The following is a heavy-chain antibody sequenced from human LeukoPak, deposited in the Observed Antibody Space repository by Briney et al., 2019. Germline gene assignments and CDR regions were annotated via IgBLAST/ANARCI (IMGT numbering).Heavy chain of an antibody. V-gene: IGHV3-21*01. CDR2: ISSSSSYI. CDR1: GFTFSSYS. D-gene: IGHD3-22*01. J-gene: IGHJ6*03. Sequence: GGTLRLSCAASGFTFSSYSMNCVREAPGKGLEWVSSISSSSSYIYYADSVKGRFTISRDNAKNSLYLQMNSLRAEDTAVYYCARDLYYYDSSGYYRRAYYYYYYYMDVWGKGTTVTVSS. CDR3: ARDLYYYDSSGYYRRAYYYYYYYMDV.